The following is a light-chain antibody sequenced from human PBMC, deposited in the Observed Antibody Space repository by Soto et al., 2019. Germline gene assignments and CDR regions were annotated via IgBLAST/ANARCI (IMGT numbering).Light chain of an antibody. V-gene: IGKV3-11*01. J-gene: IGKJ1*01. CDR2: DAS. Sequence: ESVLTQSPATLSLSPGERATLSCRASQSFSSYLAWYQQKPGQAPRLLIYDASNRATGIPARFSGSGSGTDFTLTISSLEPEDFAVYYCQQRSNWPPTWTFGQGTKVDIK. CDR1: QSFSSY. CDR3: QQRSNWPPTWT.